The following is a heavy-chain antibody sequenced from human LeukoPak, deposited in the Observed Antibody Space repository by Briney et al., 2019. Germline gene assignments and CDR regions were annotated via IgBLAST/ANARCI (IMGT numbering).Heavy chain of an antibody. V-gene: IGHV3-30*18. CDR2: ISYDGSNK. CDR3: AKGGPPGIVGAHFDY. Sequence: GGSLRLSCAASGFTFSSYGMHWVRQAPGKGLEWVAVISYDGSNKYYADSVKGRFTISRDNSKNTLYLQMNSLRAEDTAVYYCAKGGPPGIVGAHFDYWGQGTLVTVSS. CDR1: GFTFSSYG. J-gene: IGHJ4*02. D-gene: IGHD1-26*01.